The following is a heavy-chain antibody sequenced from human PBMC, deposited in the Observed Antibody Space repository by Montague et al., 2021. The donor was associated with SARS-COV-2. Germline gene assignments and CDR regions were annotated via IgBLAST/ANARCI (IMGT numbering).Heavy chain of an antibody. CDR2: IYQSGST. V-gene: IGHV4-4*02. CDR1: GDSIMTTNW. J-gene: IGHJ4*02. Sequence: SETLSLTCAVSGDSIMTTNWWSWVRQPPGKGLEWIGEIYQSGSTNYNPSPKSRVTMSIDKSKNQFSLELNSVTAADTALHYCVGAGGLDNRPPVWGQGALVIVSS. CDR3: VGAGGLDNRPPV. D-gene: IGHD3/OR15-3a*01.